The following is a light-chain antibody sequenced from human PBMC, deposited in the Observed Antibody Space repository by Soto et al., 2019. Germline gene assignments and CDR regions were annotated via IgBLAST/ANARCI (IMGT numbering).Light chain of an antibody. CDR1: QGVAYW. J-gene: IGKJ5*01. CDR2: AAS. V-gene: IGKV1D-12*01. CDR3: QQAHSFPIT. Sequence: DIQMTQSPSSVSASVGDRVTITCRASQGVAYWLAWYQQKPGKAPKLLIYAASTLQSGVPSRFSGSGSGTDFTLTITSLQPEDFATYYCQQAHSFPITFGQGTRLEI.